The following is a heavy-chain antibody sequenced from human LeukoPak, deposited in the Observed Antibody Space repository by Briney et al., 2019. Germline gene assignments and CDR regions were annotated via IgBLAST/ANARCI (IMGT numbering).Heavy chain of an antibody. CDR3: AKASIASGWYDY. D-gene: IGHD6-19*01. CDR2: ISYDGSNK. CDR1: GSTFSSYG. V-gene: IGHV3-30*18. J-gene: IGHJ4*02. Sequence: QPGGSLRLSCAASGSTFSSYGMHWVRQAPGKGLEWVAVISYDGSNKYYADSVKGRFTISRDNSKNTLYLQMNSLRAEDTAVYYCAKASIASGWYDYWGQGTLVTVSS.